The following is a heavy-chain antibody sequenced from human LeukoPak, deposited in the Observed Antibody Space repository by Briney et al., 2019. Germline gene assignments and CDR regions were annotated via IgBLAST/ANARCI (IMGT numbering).Heavy chain of an antibody. D-gene: IGHD3-10*01. V-gene: IGHV1-2*02. CDR2: INPNSGGI. J-gene: IGHJ4*02. CDR3: ARDLWSSDPLGY. Sequence: GASVKVCCKASGYTFTGFYMHWVRQAPGQGLAWMGWINPNSGGINYAQKFQGRVTMTRDTSISTAYMELRSLRSDDTAVYYCARDLWSSDPLGYWGQGTLVTVSS. CDR1: GYTFTGFY.